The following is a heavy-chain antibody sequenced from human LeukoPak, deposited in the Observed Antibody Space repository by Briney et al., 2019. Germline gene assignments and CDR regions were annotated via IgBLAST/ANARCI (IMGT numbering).Heavy chain of an antibody. J-gene: IGHJ4*02. V-gene: IGHV3-30*04. D-gene: IGHD5-18*01. CDR1: GFTFSSYA. CDR2: ISYDGSNK. CDR3: ARAAMVYIDY. Sequence: PGGSLRLSCAASGFTFSSYAMHWVRQAPGKGLEWVAVISYDGSNKYYADSVKGRFTISRDNSKNTLYLQMNSLRAEDTAVYYCARAAMVYIDYWGQGTLVTVSS.